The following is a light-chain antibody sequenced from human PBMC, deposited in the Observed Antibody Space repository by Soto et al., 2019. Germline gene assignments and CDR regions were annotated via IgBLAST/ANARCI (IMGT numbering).Light chain of an antibody. J-gene: IGLJ1*01. CDR2: HVS. Sequence: QSAPNPAASVSGSPWPSNTLSLHGTHSDVGGYNYVSWYQQYPGKAPKLMIYHVSNRPSGVSNRFSGSKSGNSASLTISGLQPEDEADYYCSSYTSTSTYVFGTGTKVTVL. CDR1: HSDVGGYNY. V-gene: IGLV2-14*01. CDR3: SSYTSTSTYV.